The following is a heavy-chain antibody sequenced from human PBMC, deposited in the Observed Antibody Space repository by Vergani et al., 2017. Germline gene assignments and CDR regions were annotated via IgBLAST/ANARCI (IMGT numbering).Heavy chain of an antibody. CDR3: ARSRGGFGELLPAYYFDY. Sequence: QVQLVESGGGVVQPGRSLRLSCAASGFTFSSYAMHWVRQAPGKGLEWVAVISYDGSNKYYADSVKGRFTISRDNSKNTLYLQMNSLRAEDTAVYYCARSRGGFGELLPAYYFDYWGQGTLVTVSS. D-gene: IGHD3-10*01. CDR2: ISYDGSNK. V-gene: IGHV3-30*01. CDR1: GFTFSSYA. J-gene: IGHJ4*02.